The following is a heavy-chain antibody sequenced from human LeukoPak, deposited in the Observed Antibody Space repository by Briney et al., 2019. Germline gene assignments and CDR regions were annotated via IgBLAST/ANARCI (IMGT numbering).Heavy chain of an antibody. CDR2: IKQDGSEK. CDR1: GLTFGDNA. Sequence: GRSLRLSCTTSGLTFGDNAMSWVRQAPGKGLEWVANIKQDGSEKYYVDSVKGRFTISRDNAKNSLYLQMNSLRAEDTAVYYCARDFKGFGELGDAFDIWGQGTMVTVSS. V-gene: IGHV3-7*01. D-gene: IGHD3-10*01. J-gene: IGHJ3*02. CDR3: ARDFKGFGELGDAFDI.